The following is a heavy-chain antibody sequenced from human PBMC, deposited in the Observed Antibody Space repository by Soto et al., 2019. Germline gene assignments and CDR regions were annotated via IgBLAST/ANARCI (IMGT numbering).Heavy chain of an antibody. CDR3: ASLTTNYYYGMEV. J-gene: IGHJ6*02. CDR2: IIPIFGTA. D-gene: IGHD3-9*01. V-gene: IGHV1-69*13. Sequence: SVKVSCKASGGTFSSYAISWVRQAPGQGLEWMGGIIPIFGTANYAQKFQGRVTITADESTSTAYMELSSLRSEDTAVYYCASLTTNYYYGMEVWGQGTTVTVSS. CDR1: GGTFSSYA.